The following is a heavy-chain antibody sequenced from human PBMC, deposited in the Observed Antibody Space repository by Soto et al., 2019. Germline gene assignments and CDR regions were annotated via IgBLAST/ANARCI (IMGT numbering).Heavy chain of an antibody. V-gene: IGHV4-4*02. CDR3: ARHVAVPRTRGFDY. Sequence: QVQLQESGPGLVKHSGTLFLTYAVSGGSISDNWWSWVRQPPGKGLEWIGEIYHSGTTYYTPSLRSRVVILVDKSASQISLTLSSVTAADTAVYYCARHVAVPRTRGFDYWGPGTLVAVSS. CDR2: IYHSGTT. D-gene: IGHD2-21*01. CDR1: GGSISDNW. J-gene: IGHJ4*02.